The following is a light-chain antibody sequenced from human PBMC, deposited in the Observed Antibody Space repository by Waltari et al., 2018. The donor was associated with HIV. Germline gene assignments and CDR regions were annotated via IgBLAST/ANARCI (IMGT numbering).Light chain of an antibody. CDR2: WAS. Sequence: DIVMTQSLASLTLSLGARATINCKSSRSILYSSNNKNYLAWYQQKPGQPPKLLIYWASTRESGVPDRFSGSGSGTNFTLTISGLQTEDLAVYYCQQYFSSPLTFGGGTRVEIK. J-gene: IGKJ4*01. CDR3: QQYFSSPLT. V-gene: IGKV4-1*01. CDR1: RSILYSSNNKNY.